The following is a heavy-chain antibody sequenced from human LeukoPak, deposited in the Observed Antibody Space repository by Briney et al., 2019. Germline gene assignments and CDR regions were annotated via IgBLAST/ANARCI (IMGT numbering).Heavy chain of an antibody. CDR2: ISAYNGNT. V-gene: IGHV1-18*01. CDR3: ARDLLYCSGGSCYGY. J-gene: IGHJ4*02. D-gene: IGHD2-15*01. CDR1: GYTFTSYG. Sequence: GASVKVSCKASGYTFTSYGISWVRQAPRQGLEWMGWISAYNGNTNYAQKLQGRVTMTTDTSTSTAYMELRSLRSDDTAVYYCARDLLYCSGGSCYGYWGQGTLVTVSS.